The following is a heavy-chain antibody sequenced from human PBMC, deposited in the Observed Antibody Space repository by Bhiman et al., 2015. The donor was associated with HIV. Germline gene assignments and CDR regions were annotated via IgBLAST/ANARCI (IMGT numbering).Heavy chain of an antibody. CDR2: ISGGGGST. J-gene: IGHJ5*02. D-gene: IGHD3-10*01. CDR1: GITFSSHA. Sequence: EVQLLESGGGLVPPGGSLRLSCAASGITFSSHAMSWVRQAPGKGLERVSGISGGGGSTNYADSVKGRFTISRDNAKNTLYLQINTLRADDTAVYYCAMTLGSGRGWFDPWGQGTLVAVSS. V-gene: IGHV3-23*01. CDR3: AMTLGSGRGWFDP.